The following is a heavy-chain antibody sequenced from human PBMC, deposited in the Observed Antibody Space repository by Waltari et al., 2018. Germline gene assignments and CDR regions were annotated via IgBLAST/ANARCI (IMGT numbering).Heavy chain of an antibody. CDR1: GYTFSDFF. D-gene: IGHD3-3*01. Sequence: QVQLVQSGAEVKKSGASVKVSCKASGYTFSDFFIHWVRQAPGQGLEWMRRLNPKRGDTNYAPAFRGRVTMTGDTSITTAYMELTGLRSDDTAIYYCARSGGLGTTLGVAEWGQGSLVTVSS. CDR3: ARSGGLGTTLGVAE. CDR2: LNPKRGDT. J-gene: IGHJ4*02. V-gene: IGHV1-2*06.